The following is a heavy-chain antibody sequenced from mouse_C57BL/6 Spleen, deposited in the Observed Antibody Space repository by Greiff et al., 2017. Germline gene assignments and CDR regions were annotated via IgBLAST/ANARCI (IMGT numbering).Heavy chain of an antibody. D-gene: IGHD1-1*01. Sequence: QVQLQQSGAELVRPGTSVKMSCKASGYTFTNYWIGWAKQRPGHGLEWIGDIYPGGGYTNYNEKFKGKATLTADKSSSTAYMQFSSLTSEDSAIYYCAKKGYYSSSPYWYFDVWGTGTTVTVSS. CDR2: IYPGGGYT. CDR1: GYTFTNYW. J-gene: IGHJ1*03. CDR3: AKKGYYSSSPYWYFDV. V-gene: IGHV1-63*01.